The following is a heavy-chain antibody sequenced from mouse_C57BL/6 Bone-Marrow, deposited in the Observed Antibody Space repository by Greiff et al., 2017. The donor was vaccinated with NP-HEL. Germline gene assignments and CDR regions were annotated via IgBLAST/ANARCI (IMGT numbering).Heavy chain of an antibody. CDR3: TTGAGKGY. V-gene: IGHV14-4*01. J-gene: IGHJ2*01. Sequence: EVQLQQSGAELVRPGASVKLSCTASGFNIKDDYMHWVKQRPEQGLEWIGWIDPENGDTEYASKFQGKATITADTSSNTAYLQLSSLTSEDTAVYYCTTGAGKGYWGQGTTLTVSS. CDR2: IDPENGDT. CDR1: GFNIKDDY. D-gene: IGHD3-3*01.